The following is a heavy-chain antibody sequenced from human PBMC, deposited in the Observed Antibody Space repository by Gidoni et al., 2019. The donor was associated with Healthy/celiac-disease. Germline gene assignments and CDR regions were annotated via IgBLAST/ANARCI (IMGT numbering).Heavy chain of an antibody. Sequence: QLPLVASGGGGVHPGSSRRLSCAAPGLTFRHCGMLWVRQASGKGLEWVAVIWYDGSNKYYADSVKGRFTISRDNSKNTLYLQMNSLRAEDTAVYYCARDQQWLGTTSYYFDYWGQGTLVTVSS. V-gene: IGHV3-33*01. CDR3: ARDQQWLGTTSYYFDY. J-gene: IGHJ4*02. CDR1: GLTFRHCG. CDR2: IWYDGSNK. D-gene: IGHD6-19*01.